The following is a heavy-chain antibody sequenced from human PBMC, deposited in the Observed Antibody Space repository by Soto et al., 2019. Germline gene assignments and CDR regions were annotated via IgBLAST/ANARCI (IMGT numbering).Heavy chain of an antibody. V-gene: IGHV1-2*04. J-gene: IGHJ6*02. Sequence: ASVKVSCKASGYTFTGYYMHWVRRAPGQGLEWMGWINPNSGGTNYAQKFQGWVTMTRDTSISTAYMELSRLRSDDTAVYYCARGPIAAALVPNYYYGMDVWGQGTTVTVSS. CDR2: INPNSGGT. CDR3: ARGPIAAALVPNYYYGMDV. CDR1: GYTFTGYY. D-gene: IGHD6-13*01.